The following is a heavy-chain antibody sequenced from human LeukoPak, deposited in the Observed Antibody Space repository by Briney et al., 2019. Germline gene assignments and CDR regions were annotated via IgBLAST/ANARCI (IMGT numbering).Heavy chain of an antibody. D-gene: IGHD2-21*01. V-gene: IGHV1-46*01. Sequence: ASVKVSCKASGYTFTSYYMHWVRQAPGQGLEWMGIINPSGGSTSYAQKFQGRVTMTRDTSTSTVYMELSSLRSEDTAVYYCARDPCGGDCSPLYYFDYWGQGTLVTVSS. CDR3: ARDPCGGDCSPLYYFDY. CDR2: INPSGGST. J-gene: IGHJ4*02. CDR1: GYTFTSYY.